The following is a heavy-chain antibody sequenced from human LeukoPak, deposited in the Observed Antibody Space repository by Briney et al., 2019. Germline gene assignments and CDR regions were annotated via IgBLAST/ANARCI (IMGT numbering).Heavy chain of an antibody. D-gene: IGHD6-19*01. CDR3: ARVKYSSGYGWFDP. CDR1: GGSFSGYY. CDR2: INHSGST. J-gene: IGHJ5*02. Sequence: PSETLSLTCAVYGGSFSGYYWSWIRQPPGKGLEWIGEINHSGSTNYNPSLKSRVTISVDTSKNQFSLKLSSVTAADTAVYYCARVKYSSGYGWFDPWGQGTLVTVSS. V-gene: IGHV4-34*01.